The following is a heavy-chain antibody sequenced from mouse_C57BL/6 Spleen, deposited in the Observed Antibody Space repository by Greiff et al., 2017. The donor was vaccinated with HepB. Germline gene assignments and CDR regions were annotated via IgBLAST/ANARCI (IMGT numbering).Heavy chain of an antibody. Sequence: VQLQESGAELVRPGTSVKLSCKASGYTFTSYWMHWVKQRPGQGLEWIGVIDPSDSYTNYNQKFKGKATLTVDTSSSTAYMKLSSLTSEDSAVYYCARPIYYDYDGDYWGQGTTLTVSS. V-gene: IGHV1-59*01. J-gene: IGHJ2*01. D-gene: IGHD2-4*01. CDR1: GYTFTSYW. CDR3: ARPIYYDYDGDY. CDR2: IDPSDSYT.